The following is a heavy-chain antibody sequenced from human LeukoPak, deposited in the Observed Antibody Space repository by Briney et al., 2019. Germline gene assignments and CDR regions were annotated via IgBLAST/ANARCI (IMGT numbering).Heavy chain of an antibody. CDR2: ISSSSSYI. J-gene: IGHJ4*02. CDR3: ARDRDPYCSGGSCYSLGY. Sequence: PGGSLRLSCAASGFTFRSYSMNWVRQAPGKGLEWVSCISSSSSYIYYADSVKGRFTISRDNAKNSLYLQMNSLRAEDTAVYYCARDRDPYCSGGSCYSLGYWGQGTLVTVSS. CDR1: GFTFRSYS. D-gene: IGHD2-15*01. V-gene: IGHV3-21*01.